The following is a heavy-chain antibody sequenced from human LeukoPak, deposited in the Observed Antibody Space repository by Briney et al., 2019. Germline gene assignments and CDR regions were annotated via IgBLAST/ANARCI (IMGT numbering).Heavy chain of an antibody. CDR1: GFTFSNYA. V-gene: IGHV3-23*01. Sequence: HPGGSLRLSCAASGFTFSNYAMSWVRQAPGKGLEWVSGISAGGDSTYYADSVKGRFTISRDNSQNTVSLQMSSLRVEDTALYYCARYISSWGLGTLVTVSS. CDR3: ARYISS. D-gene: IGHD1-1*01. J-gene: IGHJ4*02. CDR2: ISAGGDST.